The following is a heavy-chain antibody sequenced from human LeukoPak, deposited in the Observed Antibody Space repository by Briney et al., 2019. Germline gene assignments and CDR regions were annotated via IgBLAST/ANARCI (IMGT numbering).Heavy chain of an antibody. D-gene: IGHD6-19*01. CDR2: INTDGSST. CDR3: ARGPYSSGWYEEKIDY. CDR1: GFTFRSYW. Sequence: PGGSLRLSCAASGFTFRSYWMHWVRQTPGKGLVWVSRINTDGSSTSHADPVKGRFTISRDNAKNTLYLQMNSLRAEDTAVYYCARGPYSSGWYEEKIDYWGQGTLVTVSS. V-gene: IGHV3-74*01. J-gene: IGHJ4*02.